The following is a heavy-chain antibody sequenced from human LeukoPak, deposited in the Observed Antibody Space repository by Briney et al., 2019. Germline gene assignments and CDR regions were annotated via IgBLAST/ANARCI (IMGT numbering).Heavy chain of an antibody. CDR2: IFYSGTT. CDR1: GDSISSYY. V-gene: IGHV4-59*01. J-gene: IGHJ4*02. CDR3: ARGYGGKDY. D-gene: IGHD4-23*01. Sequence: SETLSLTCTVSGDSISSYYWSWIRQPPGKGLEWIGYIFYSGTTNYNPSLTSPVTRSVDTSKNQFSLKLSSVTAADTAVYYCARGYGGKDYWGQGTLVTVSS.